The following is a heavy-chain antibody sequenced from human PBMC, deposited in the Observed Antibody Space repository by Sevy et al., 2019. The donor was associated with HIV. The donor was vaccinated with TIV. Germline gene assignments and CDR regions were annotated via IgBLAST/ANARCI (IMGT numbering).Heavy chain of an antibody. CDR1: GGSFSGYY. CDR2: INHSGST. V-gene: IGHV4-34*01. CDR3: ARGIVVVVAGTYYFDY. J-gene: IGHJ4*02. Sequence: SETLSLTCAVYGGSFSGYYWSWIRQPPGKGLEWIGEINHSGSTNYNPSLKSRVTISVDTSKNQFSLKLSSATAADTAVYYCARGIVVVVAGTYYFDYWGQGTLVTVSS. D-gene: IGHD2-15*01.